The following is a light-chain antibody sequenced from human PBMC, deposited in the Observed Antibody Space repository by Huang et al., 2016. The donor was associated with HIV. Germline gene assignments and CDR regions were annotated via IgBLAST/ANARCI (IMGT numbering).Light chain of an antibody. CDR3: QRYGRSPQT. CDR1: QSISGGH. CDR2: GAS. V-gene: IGKV3-20*01. Sequence: EIVLTQSPGTLSLSPGERATLSCRASQSISGGHLAWYQQKPGQAPRLLIHGASSRATGIPDRFSGSGSGTDFSLIISRLEPEDFAVYYCQRYGRSPQTFGQGTKVEIK. J-gene: IGKJ1*01.